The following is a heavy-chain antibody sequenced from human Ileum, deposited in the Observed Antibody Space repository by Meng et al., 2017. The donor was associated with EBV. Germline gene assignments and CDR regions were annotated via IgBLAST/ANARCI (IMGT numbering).Heavy chain of an antibody. CDR3: VRDDDTLKWTGPHFAS. CDR2: ISGDGTIT. V-gene: IGHV3-74*03. CDR1: GFKFNNHW. Sequence: VQLVASAGGLLQPGGSLRLSCTDSGFKFNNHWLHWVRRVPGKGLVWVSLISGDGTITTYADSVRGRFAISRDNAMNTVYLQMNSLRVDDTGVYYCVRDDDTLKWTGPHFASWGQGALVTVSS. J-gene: IGHJ4*02. D-gene: IGHD1-1*01.